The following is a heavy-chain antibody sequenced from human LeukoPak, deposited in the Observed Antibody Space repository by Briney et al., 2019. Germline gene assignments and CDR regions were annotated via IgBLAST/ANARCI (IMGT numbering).Heavy chain of an antibody. CDR1: GFTFSNVW. Sequence: GGSLRLSRAASGFTFSNVWMNWVRQAPGKGLEWVGRIKSKSDGGRTDLAAHLDDSFTISRDDSKNTLYLQINGLESEDTAVYYCCTIVSNWARGAFDFWGQETIVSVSS. J-gene: IGHJ3*01. D-gene: IGHD1-1*01. CDR3: CTIVSNWARGAFDF. V-gene: IGHV3-15*01. CDR2: IKSKSDGGRT.